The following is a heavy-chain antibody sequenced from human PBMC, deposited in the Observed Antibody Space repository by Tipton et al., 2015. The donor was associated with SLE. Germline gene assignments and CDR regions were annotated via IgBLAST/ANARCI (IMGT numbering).Heavy chain of an antibody. D-gene: IGHD2-15*01. V-gene: IGHV3-48*03. CDR3: ARGGYCSGGSCLDY. CDR2: ISSSGSTI. J-gene: IGHJ4*02. CDR1: GFTFSSYE. Sequence: GSLRLSCAASGFTFSSYEMNWFRQAPGKGLEWVSYISSSGSTIYYADSVKGRFTISRDNAKNSLYLQMNSLRAEDTAVYYCARGGYCSGGSCLDYWGQGTLVTVSS.